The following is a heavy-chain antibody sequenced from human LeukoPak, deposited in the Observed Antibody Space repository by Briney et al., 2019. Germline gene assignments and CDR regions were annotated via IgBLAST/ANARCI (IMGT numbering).Heavy chain of an antibody. D-gene: IGHD4-23*01. V-gene: IGHV4-4*02. CDR1: GVSISTNTW. CDR2: TSHDGNA. J-gene: IGHJ4*02. Sequence: SETLSLTCAVSGVSISTNTWWSWVRQSPGKGLEWIGQTSHDGNADYTPSLKSRVTISVDKSKNQLSLKLNSVTAADSAVYYCAKHGGRYFDSWGQGTLVTVSS. CDR3: AKHGGRYFDS.